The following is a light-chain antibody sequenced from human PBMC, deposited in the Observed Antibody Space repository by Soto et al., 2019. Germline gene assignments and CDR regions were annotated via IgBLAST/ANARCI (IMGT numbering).Light chain of an antibody. V-gene: IGKV1-16*02. Sequence: DIQMTQSPSSLSASVGDTVTITCRASQAINTYLVWFQQKPGEAPRSLIYSATSLQSGSPSKFSGSGSGTNSTLTINSLRPEDFATYCCQQYNYYPLTFGGGTKVEIK. J-gene: IGKJ4*01. CDR2: SAT. CDR1: QAINTY. CDR3: QQYNYYPLT.